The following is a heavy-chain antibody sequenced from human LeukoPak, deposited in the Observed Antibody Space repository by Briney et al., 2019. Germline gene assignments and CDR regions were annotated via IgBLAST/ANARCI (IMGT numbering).Heavy chain of an antibody. CDR3: AKNLGLSYYNGMDV. V-gene: IGHV3-23*01. J-gene: IGHJ6*02. CDR2: ISGSGGST. D-gene: IGHD1-26*01. CDR1: GFTFSSYA. Sequence: GGSLRLSCAASGFTFSSYATGWVRQAPGKGLESVSTISGSGGSTDYADSVKGRFTISRDNSKNTLFLQMNSLRAEDTALYFCAKNLGLSYYNGMDVWGQGTTVTVSS.